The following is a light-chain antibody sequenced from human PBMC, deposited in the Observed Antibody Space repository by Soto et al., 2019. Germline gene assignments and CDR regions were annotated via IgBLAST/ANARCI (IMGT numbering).Light chain of an antibody. CDR1: QSVISY. CDR3: QQYGSSPFT. CDR2: GAS. Sequence: EIVLTQSPATLSLSPGERATLSCRASQSVISYLAWYQQKPGQAPRLLIYGASNRATGIPDRFSGSGSGTDFTLTISRLEPEDFAVYYCQQYGSSPFTFGQGTRVEIK. V-gene: IGKV3-20*01. J-gene: IGKJ5*01.